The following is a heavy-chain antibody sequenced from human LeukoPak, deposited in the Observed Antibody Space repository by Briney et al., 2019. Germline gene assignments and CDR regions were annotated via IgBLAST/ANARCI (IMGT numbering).Heavy chain of an antibody. CDR3: ARVSGAYFDWISYFDY. D-gene: IGHD3-9*01. Sequence: GRSLRLSCAASGFTFSSYAMHWVRQAPGKGLEWVAVISYDGSNKYYADSVKGRFTISRDNSKNTLYLQMNSLRAEDTAVYYCARVSGAYFDWISYFDYWGQGTLVTVSS. CDR2: ISYDGSNK. CDR1: GFTFSSYA. J-gene: IGHJ4*02. V-gene: IGHV3-30*04.